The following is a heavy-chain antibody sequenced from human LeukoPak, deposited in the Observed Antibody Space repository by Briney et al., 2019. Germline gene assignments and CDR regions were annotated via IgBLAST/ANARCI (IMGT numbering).Heavy chain of an antibody. V-gene: IGHV3-21*01. Sequence: GGSLRLSCATSGXTFSSYSVNWVRQAPGKGLEWVSCISSSSSYIYYTDSVKGRFTISRDNAKNSLTLQMNSLRAEDTAVYYCARDLKYYDSSGFDYWGQGTLVTVSS. J-gene: IGHJ4*02. D-gene: IGHD3-22*01. CDR2: ISSSSSYI. CDR1: GXTFSSYS. CDR3: ARDLKYYDSSGFDY.